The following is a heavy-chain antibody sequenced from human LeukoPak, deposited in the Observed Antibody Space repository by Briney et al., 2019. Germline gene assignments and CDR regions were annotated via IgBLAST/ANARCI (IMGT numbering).Heavy chain of an antibody. D-gene: IGHD6-19*01. V-gene: IGHV4-38-2*01. J-gene: IGHJ6*03. CDR1: GYSISSGYY. CDR2: SSRSEIT. CDR3: ARHARGYSSSARDYYYYMDV. Sequence: PSETLSLTCAVSGYSISSGYYWGWIRQPPGKGVEWIGTSSRSEITHYTASLKSRFTISVDTSKIRYSLKLSSVTAADTAMYYCARHARGYSSSARDYYYYMDVWGKGTTVTVSS.